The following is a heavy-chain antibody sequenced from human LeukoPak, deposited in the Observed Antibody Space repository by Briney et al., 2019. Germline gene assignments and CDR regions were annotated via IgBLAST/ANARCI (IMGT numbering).Heavy chain of an antibody. D-gene: IGHD3-10*01. Sequence: GGSLRLSCAASGFTFSSYAMSWVRQAPGRGLEWVSIIYSGGNTYYADSVKGRFTISRDNSKNTLFLQMNSLRAEDTAVYYCARDTSGGYPPLNFHYWGQGTLVTVSS. V-gene: IGHV3-53*01. CDR1: GFTFSSYA. CDR3: ARDTSGGYPPLNFHY. J-gene: IGHJ4*02. CDR2: IYSGGNT.